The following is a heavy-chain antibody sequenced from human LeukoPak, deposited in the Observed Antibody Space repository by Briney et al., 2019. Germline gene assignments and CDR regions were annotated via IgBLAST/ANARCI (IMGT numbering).Heavy chain of an antibody. CDR3: ARQNDFRLDY. CDR1: GYTFSSYW. D-gene: IGHD3-3*01. V-gene: IGHV5-51*01. J-gene: IGHJ4*02. CDR2: IYPGDSDA. Sequence: GESLRISCKGSGYTFSSYWIGWVRQMPGKGLEWMGIIYPGDSDARYSPSLQGQVTISVDTSIGTAYLQWSSLKASDTAIYYCARQNDFRLDYWGQGTLVTVSS.